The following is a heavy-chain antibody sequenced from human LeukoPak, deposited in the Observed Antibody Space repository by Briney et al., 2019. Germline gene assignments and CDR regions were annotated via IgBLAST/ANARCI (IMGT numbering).Heavy chain of an antibody. CDR1: GYFFNSYW. D-gene: IGHD6-13*01. V-gene: IGHV5-51*01. J-gene: IGHJ4*02. Sequence: GESLKISCEGSGYFFNSYWIAWVRQMPGKGLEWMGIIYPSDLDIRYSPSFQGQVTMSVDKFNSIAYLQWNSLKASDTGMYFCARWSSWYASQQYYFDYWGQGTLVTVSS. CDR2: IYPSDLDI. CDR3: ARWSSWYASQQYYFDY.